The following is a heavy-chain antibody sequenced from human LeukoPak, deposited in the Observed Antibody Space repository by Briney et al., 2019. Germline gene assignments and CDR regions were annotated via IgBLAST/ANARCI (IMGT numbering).Heavy chain of an antibody. CDR3: ATASRGYDLIY. J-gene: IGHJ4*02. D-gene: IGHD5-12*01. CDR2: IKTDGSEK. Sequence: GGSLRLSCAVSGFSFSSSWMSWVRQAPGKGLEWLANIKTDGSEKYYVDSVKGRFTISRDNAKNSLYLQMNSLRAEDTALYYCATASRGYDLIYWGQGTLVTVSS. V-gene: IGHV3-7*05. CDR1: GFSFSSSW.